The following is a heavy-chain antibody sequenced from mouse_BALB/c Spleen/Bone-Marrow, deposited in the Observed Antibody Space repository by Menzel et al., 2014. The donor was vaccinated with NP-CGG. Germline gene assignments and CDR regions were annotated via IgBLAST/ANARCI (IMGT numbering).Heavy chain of an antibody. J-gene: IGHJ2*01. CDR2: ITGGGGST. CDR3: ARQENWALDY. V-gene: IGHV5-9-3*01. D-gene: IGHD4-1*01. Sequence: EVHLVESGGGLVKPGGSLKLSCAASGFTFSDYAVSWVRQSPEKRLEWVATITGGGGSTYYPDSVKGRFTISRDNAKNTLYLQMSSLRSEDTAMYYCARQENWALDYWGQGTALTVSS. CDR1: GFTFSDYA.